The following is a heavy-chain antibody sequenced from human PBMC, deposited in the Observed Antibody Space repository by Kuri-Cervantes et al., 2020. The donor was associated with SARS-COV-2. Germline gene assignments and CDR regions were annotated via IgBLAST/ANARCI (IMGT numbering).Heavy chain of an antibody. J-gene: IGHJ6*02. D-gene: IGHD2-2*01. CDR3: ARSPRCSTTSCYYGMDV. Sequence: GGSLRLSCAASEFAFSIYSMNWVRQAPGKGLEWVSATSGSGGYTYYADSVKGRFTISRDNSKNTLSLQTNSLRAEDTAVYYCARSPRCSTTSCYYGMDVWAPGTTVTVSS. CDR1: EFAFSIYS. V-gene: IGHV3-23*01. CDR2: TSGSGGYT.